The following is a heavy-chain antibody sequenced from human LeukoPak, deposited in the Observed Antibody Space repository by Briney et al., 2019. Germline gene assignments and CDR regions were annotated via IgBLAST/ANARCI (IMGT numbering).Heavy chain of an antibody. D-gene: IGHD6-19*01. CDR1: GFTFSSYA. V-gene: IGHV3-30-3*01. J-gene: IGHJ6*03. Sequence: GGSLRLSCAASGFTFSSYAMHWVRQAPGKGLEWVAVISYDGSNKYYADSVKGRLTISRDNSKNTLYLQMNSLRAEDTAVYYCARSIAVAGTPPYYYYYYMDVWGKGTTVTVSS. CDR3: ARSIAVAGTPPYYYYYYMDV. CDR2: ISYDGSNK.